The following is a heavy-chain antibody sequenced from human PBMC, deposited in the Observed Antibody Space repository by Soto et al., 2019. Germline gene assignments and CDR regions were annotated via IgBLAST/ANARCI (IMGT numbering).Heavy chain of an antibody. CDR3: ARQGYDFWSGYYTRGLVSYYFDY. D-gene: IGHD3-3*01. V-gene: IGHV4-39*01. J-gene: IGHJ4*02. CDR2: VYYSGST. Sequence: SETLSLTCTVSGDSVNSNNVYWGWVRQPPGRRLEFIGNVYYSGSTYYNPALKSRVTISVDTSKNQFSLKLSSVTAADTAVYYCARQGYDFWSGYYTRGLVSYYFDYWGQGTLVTVSS. CDR1: GDSVNSNNVY.